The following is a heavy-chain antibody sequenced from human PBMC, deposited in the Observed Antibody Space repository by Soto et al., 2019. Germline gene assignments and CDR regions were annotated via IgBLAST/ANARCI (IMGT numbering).Heavy chain of an antibody. J-gene: IGHJ6*02. Sequence: QVQLVQSGAEVKRPGSLVKVSCKASGGTFSGYAISWVRQVPGQGLEWMGGIIPILGTINYAQNFEARVTITADESTNTAYMSLSNLRSEDTALYYCARDLRGGRGYFYYGMDVWGQGTTVTVSS. V-gene: IGHV1-69*01. CDR3: ARDLRGGRGYFYYGMDV. CDR1: GGTFSGYA. D-gene: IGHD1-1*01. CDR2: IIPILGTI.